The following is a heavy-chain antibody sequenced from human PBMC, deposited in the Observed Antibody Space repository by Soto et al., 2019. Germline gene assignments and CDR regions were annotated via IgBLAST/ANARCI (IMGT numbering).Heavy chain of an antibody. Sequence: EVQLVESGGGLVQPGGSLRLPCAASGFTFSTYWMTWVRQPPGKGLEWVASINQDGSERYYVDSVRGRFTISRDNAKNALYLQMNSLRADDTAVYYCVCGGNFFVYWGQGTLVTVSP. CDR2: INQDGSER. V-gene: IGHV3-7*01. D-gene: IGHD3-16*01. J-gene: IGHJ4*02. CDR1: GFTFSTYW. CDR3: VCGGNFFVY.